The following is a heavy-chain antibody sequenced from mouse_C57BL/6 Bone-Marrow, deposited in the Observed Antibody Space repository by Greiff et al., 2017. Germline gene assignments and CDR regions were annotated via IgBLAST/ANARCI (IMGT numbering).Heavy chain of an antibody. CDR2: IYPGDGDT. CDR3: ARYGYLFDY. CDR1: GYAFSSSW. D-gene: IGHD2-2*01. Sequence: QVQLQQSGPELVKPGASVKLSCKASGYAFSSSWMNWVKQRPGKGLEWIGRIYPGDGDTNYNGKFKGKATLNADKSSSTAYMQLSSLTSEDSAVYFCARYGYLFDYWGQGTTLTVSS. V-gene: IGHV1-82*01. J-gene: IGHJ2*01.